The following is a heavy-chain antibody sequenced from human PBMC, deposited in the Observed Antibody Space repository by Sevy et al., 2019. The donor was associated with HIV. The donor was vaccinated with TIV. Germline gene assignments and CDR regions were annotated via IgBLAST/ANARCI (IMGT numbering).Heavy chain of an antibody. Sequence: GGSLRLSCAASGFTFTYAWMSWVRQAPGKGLEWVGRIKSRADGGTIDYAAPVKGRFTISRDDSKNTLYRQMNSLKTADTAVYYCSTDPIILLLVTDGMDVWGQGTTVTVSS. CDR3: STDPIILLLVTDGMDV. J-gene: IGHJ6*02. CDR1: GFTFTYAW. CDR2: IKSRADGGTI. D-gene: IGHD2-8*01. V-gene: IGHV3-15*01.